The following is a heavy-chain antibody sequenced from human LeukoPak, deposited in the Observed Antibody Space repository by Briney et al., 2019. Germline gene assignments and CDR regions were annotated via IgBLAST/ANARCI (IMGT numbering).Heavy chain of an antibody. J-gene: IGHJ3*02. V-gene: IGHV5-51*01. CDR1: GYSFTSYW. Sequence: GESLQISCKGSGYSFTSYWIGWVRQMPGKGLEWMGIIYPGDSDTRYSPSFQGQVTISADKSISTAYLQWSSLKASDTAMYYCARPLIRLGDAFDIWGQGTMVTVSS. CDR2: IYPGDSDT. D-gene: IGHD3-16*01. CDR3: ARPLIRLGDAFDI.